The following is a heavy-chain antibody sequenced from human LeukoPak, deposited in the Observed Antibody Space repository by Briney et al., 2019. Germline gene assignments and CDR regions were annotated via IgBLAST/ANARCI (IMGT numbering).Heavy chain of an antibody. Sequence: SETLSLTCTVSGGSISNYYWSWIRQPPGKGLEWIGYIYHSGSTYYNPSLKSRVTISVDRSKNQFSLKLSSVTAADTAVYYCARCYYYGSGSYYEEDWFDPWGQGTLVTVSS. D-gene: IGHD3-10*01. CDR1: GGSISNYY. CDR2: IYHSGST. V-gene: IGHV4-4*09. CDR3: ARCYYYGSGSYYEEDWFDP. J-gene: IGHJ5*02.